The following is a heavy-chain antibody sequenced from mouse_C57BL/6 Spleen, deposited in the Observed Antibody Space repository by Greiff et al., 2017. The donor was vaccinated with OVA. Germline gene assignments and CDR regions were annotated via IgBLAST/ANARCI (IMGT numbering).Heavy chain of an antibody. D-gene: IGHD2-5*01. V-gene: IGHV1-19*01. CDR3: ARESLLTEDAMDY. Sequence: VQLQQSGPVLVKPGASVKMSCKASGYTFTDYYMNWVKQSHGKSLEWIGVINPYNGSTNYNEKFKSKATLTVDTSSSTAYMQLSSLTSEDSAVYYCARESLLTEDAMDYWGQGTSVTVSS. CDR1: GYTFTDYY. CDR2: INPYNGST. J-gene: IGHJ4*01.